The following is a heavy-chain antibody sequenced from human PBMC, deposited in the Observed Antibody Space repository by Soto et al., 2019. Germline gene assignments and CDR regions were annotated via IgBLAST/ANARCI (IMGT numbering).Heavy chain of an antibody. CDR1: GFTFSTYN. V-gene: IGHV3-30-3*01. D-gene: IGHD6-6*01. CDR2: ISYDGNKK. CDR3: ALPLRRISTSPYYYYGMDV. J-gene: IGHJ6*02. Sequence: PGGSLRLSCAASGFTFSTYNVHWLRQVPVKGLEWVAFISYDGNKKYYADSVKGRFTISRDNYKNTLYLQMNSLRGEDTAVYYCALPLRRISTSPYYYYGMDVWGQGTAVTVSS.